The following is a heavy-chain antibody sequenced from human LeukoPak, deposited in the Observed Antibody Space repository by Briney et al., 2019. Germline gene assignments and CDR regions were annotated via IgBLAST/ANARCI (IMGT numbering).Heavy chain of an antibody. CDR3: ARDPLYDYDSSGPHAFDI. D-gene: IGHD3-22*01. CDR2: IIPIFGTA. J-gene: IGHJ3*02. CDR1: GYTFTSYD. Sequence: SVKVSCKASGYTFTSYDINWVRQATGQGLEWMGRIIPIFGTANYAQKFQGRVTITTDESTSTAYMELSSLRSEDTAVYYCARDPLYDYDSSGPHAFDIWGQGTMVTVSS. V-gene: IGHV1-69*05.